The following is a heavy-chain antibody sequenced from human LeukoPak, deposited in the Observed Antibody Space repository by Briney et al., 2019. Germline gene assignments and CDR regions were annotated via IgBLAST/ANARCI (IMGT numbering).Heavy chain of an antibody. D-gene: IGHD3-10*01. Sequence: GGPLRLSCAASGFTFSSYGMHWVRQAPGKGLEWVAFIRYDGSNKYYADSVKGRFTISRDNSKNTLYLQMNSLRAEDTAVYYCAKGASRFDDFDYWGQGTLVTVSS. CDR2: IRYDGSNK. CDR1: GFTFSSYG. CDR3: AKGASRFDDFDY. J-gene: IGHJ4*02. V-gene: IGHV3-30*02.